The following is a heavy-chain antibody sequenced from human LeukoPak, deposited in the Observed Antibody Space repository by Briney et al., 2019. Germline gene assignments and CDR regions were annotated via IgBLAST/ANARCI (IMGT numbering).Heavy chain of an antibody. Sequence: PSQTLSLTCTVSGGSISSGGYYWSWIRQHPGKGLEWIGEINHSGSTNYNPSLKSRVTISVDTSKNQFSLKLSSVTAADTAVYYCASGLVAAAGTPDYWGQGTLVTVSS. CDR2: INHSGST. V-gene: IGHV4-31*03. J-gene: IGHJ4*02. CDR3: ASGLVAAAGTPDY. CDR1: GGSISSGGYY. D-gene: IGHD6-13*01.